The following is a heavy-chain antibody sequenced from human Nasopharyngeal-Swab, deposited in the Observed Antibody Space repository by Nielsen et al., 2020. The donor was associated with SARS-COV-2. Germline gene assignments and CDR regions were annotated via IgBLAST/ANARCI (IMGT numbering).Heavy chain of an antibody. Sequence: GGSLRLSCAASGSTFRSYDMHWVRQGTGKGLEWVSAIGNAGDTYYPGSVKGRFTISRENAKNSLYLQMNSLRAEDTAVYYCARARYWLAASGPFFDYWGQGTLVTVSS. D-gene: IGHD6-13*01. CDR2: IGNAGDT. CDR3: ARARYWLAASGPFFDY. CDR1: GSTFRSYD. V-gene: IGHV3-13*01. J-gene: IGHJ4*02.